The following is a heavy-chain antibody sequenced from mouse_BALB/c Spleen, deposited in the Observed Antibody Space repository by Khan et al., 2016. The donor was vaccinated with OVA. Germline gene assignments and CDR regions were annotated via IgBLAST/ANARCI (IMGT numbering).Heavy chain of an antibody. CDR3: ARKNGSDFDY. CDR1: GYSFTGYF. D-gene: IGHD1-1*01. V-gene: IGHV1-20*02. J-gene: IGHJ2*01. Sequence: VQLQQSGPELVKPGASVKISCKASGYSFTGYFMNWVMQSHGKSLEWIGRINPHIGETFYNQKFKGKAILTVDESSSTVHMELRSLASEDSAVYYCARKNGSDFDYWCQGTTLTVSS. CDR2: INPHIGET.